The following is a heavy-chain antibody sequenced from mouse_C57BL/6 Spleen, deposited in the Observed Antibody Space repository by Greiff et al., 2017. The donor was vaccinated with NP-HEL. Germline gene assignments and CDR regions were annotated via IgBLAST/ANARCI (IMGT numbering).Heavy chain of an antibody. V-gene: IGHV1-82*01. CDR1: GYAFSSSW. CDR2: IYPGGGDT. Sequence: VQLQQSGPELVKPGASVKLSCKASGYAFSSSWMNWVKQRPGKGLEWIGRIYPGGGDTNYNGKFKGKATLTADKSSSTAYMQLSSLTSEDSAVYFCARGWLGSSFDYWGQGTTLTVSS. D-gene: IGHD1-1*01. J-gene: IGHJ2*01. CDR3: ARGWLGSSFDY.